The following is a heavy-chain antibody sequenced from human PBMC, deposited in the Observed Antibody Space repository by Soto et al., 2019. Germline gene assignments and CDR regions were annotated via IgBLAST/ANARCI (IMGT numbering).Heavy chain of an antibody. CDR2: LYYSGTT. D-gene: IGHD2-2*03. CDR1: GGSISSSSYY. V-gene: IGHV4-39*01. CDR3: ARANRGYWDAFDI. Sequence: QLQLQESGPGLVKPSETLSLTCTVSGGSISSSSYYWGWIRQPPGRGLEWIGSLYYSGTTYYNPSLKSRVTMSVDTSKNQFSLKLSSMTAADTAVFYCARANRGYWDAFDIWGLGTMVTVSS. J-gene: IGHJ3*02.